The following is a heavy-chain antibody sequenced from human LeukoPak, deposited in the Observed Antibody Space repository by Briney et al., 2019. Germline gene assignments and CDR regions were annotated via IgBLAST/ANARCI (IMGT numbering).Heavy chain of an antibody. J-gene: IGHJ2*01. Sequence: SETLSLTCTVSGGSISSYYWSWIRQPPGKGLEWIGYIYYSGSTNYNPSLKSRVTISVDTSKNQFSLKLSSVTAADTAVHYCARLVGASSRSYWYFDLWGRGTLVTVSS. CDR1: GGSISSYY. CDR3: ARLVGASSRSYWYFDL. D-gene: IGHD3-9*01. CDR2: IYYSGST. V-gene: IGHV4-59*01.